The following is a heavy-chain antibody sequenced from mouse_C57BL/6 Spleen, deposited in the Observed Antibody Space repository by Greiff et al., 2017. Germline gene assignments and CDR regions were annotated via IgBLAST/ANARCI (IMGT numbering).Heavy chain of an antibody. CDR2: IDPEDGET. Sequence: DVKLQESGAELVKPGASVKLSCTASGFNIKVYYMHWVKQRTEQGLEWIGRIDPEDGETKYAPKFQGKATITADTSSNTAYLQLSSLTSEDTAVYYCADGYYDWYFDVWGTGTTVTVSS. D-gene: IGHD2-3*01. CDR3: ADGYYDWYFDV. CDR1: GFNIKVYY. J-gene: IGHJ1*03. V-gene: IGHV14-2*01.